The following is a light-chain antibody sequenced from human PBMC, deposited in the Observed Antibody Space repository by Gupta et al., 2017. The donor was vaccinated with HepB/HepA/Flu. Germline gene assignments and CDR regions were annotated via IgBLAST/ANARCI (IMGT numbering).Light chain of an antibody. CDR2: DAS. Sequence: EIVMTQSPATLSVSPGERVTLSCMASQSVSSNLAWYQQKHGQAPKLLVYDASTRDTGIPARFSGSGSGTEFTLTISSRQSEDFAIYYCQQYNNWPPVTFGGGTKVEIK. V-gene: IGKV3-15*01. CDR1: QSVSSN. J-gene: IGKJ4*01. CDR3: QQYNNWPPVT.